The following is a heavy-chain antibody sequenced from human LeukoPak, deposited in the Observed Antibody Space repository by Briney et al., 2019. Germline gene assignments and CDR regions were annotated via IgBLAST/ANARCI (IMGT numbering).Heavy chain of an antibody. CDR2: ISSSSSYI. J-gene: IGHJ4*02. CDR1: GFTFSSYS. CDR3: ARGTTVTAYYFDY. D-gene: IGHD4-11*01. Sequence: PGGSLRLSCAASGFTFSSYSMNWVRQAPGKGLEWVSSISSSSSYIYYADSVKGRFTISRDNAKNSLYLQMNSLRAEDTAVYYCARGTTVTAYYFDYWGQGTQVTVSS. V-gene: IGHV3-21*01.